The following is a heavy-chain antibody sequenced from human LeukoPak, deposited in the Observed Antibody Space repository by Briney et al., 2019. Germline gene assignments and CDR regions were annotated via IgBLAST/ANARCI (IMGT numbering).Heavy chain of an antibody. CDR2: IYTGGIT. D-gene: IGHD6-13*01. CDR1: GLTVSSNH. V-gene: IGHV3-53*01. CDR3: ARGHAPAGGGLDY. Sequence: QTGGSLRLSCAASGLTVSSNHMAWVRQAPGKGLEWVSVIYTGGITYYADSVQGRFTISRDNSKNTLYLQMNGLRVEDTALYYCARGHAPAGGGLDYWGQGTQVTVSS. J-gene: IGHJ4*02.